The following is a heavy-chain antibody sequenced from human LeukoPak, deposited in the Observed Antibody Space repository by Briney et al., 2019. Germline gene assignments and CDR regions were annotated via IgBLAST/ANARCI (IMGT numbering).Heavy chain of an antibody. D-gene: IGHD2-2*01. Sequence: TGGSLRLSCAASGFTFSDYYMSWIRQAPGKGLEWVSYISISGSTIYYADSVKGRFTFSRDNAKNSLYLQMNSLRAEDTAVYYCARDLADCSSTSCSWFYYYGMDVWGQGTTVTVSS. V-gene: IGHV3-11*04. CDR2: ISISGSTI. CDR3: ARDLADCSSTSCSWFYYYGMDV. CDR1: GFTFSDYY. J-gene: IGHJ6*02.